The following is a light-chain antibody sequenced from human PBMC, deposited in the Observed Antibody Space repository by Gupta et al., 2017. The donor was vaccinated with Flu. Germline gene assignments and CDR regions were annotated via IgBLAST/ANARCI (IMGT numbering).Light chain of an antibody. J-gene: IGKJ1*01. CDR2: GAS. Sequence: EIVLTQSPDTVSLSPGERLTLSCRASQSLSSSSLAWYQQRPGQVPRLLISGASDRATGIPDRFRGSGSGTDFTLTISRLEPEDFAMYYCHQYDSSPPAFGQGTKVEIK. V-gene: IGKV3-20*01. CDR1: QSLSSSS. CDR3: HQYDSSPPA.